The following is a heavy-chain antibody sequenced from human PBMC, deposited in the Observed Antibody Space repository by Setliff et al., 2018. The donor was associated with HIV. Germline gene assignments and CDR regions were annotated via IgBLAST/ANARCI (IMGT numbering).Heavy chain of an antibody. CDR1: GYIFSSYT. CDR2: INTANDKT. D-gene: IGHD5-18*01. Sequence: GASVKVSCKASGYIFSSYTMHWVRQAPGQRLEWMGWINTANDKTKYSQKFQGRVTITRDTSASTAYMELSSLRSEDTAVYYCAKEGDRYGLDLDYWGQGTLVTVSS. CDR3: AKEGDRYGLDLDY. J-gene: IGHJ4*02. V-gene: IGHV1-3*04.